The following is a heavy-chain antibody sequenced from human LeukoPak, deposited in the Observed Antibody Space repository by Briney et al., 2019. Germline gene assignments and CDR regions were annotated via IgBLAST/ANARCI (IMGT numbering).Heavy chain of an antibody. Sequence: ASVKVSCKASGYIFTSYYIHWVRQAPGQGLEWMGWINPNSSGTNYAQKFQGRVTMTRDTSISTAYMELSRLRSDDTAVYFCARMGHYFDSSGYDFETWGQGTMVTVSS. CDR2: INPNSSGT. J-gene: IGHJ3*02. CDR1: GYIFTSYY. V-gene: IGHV1-2*02. CDR3: ARMGHYFDSSGYDFET. D-gene: IGHD3-22*01.